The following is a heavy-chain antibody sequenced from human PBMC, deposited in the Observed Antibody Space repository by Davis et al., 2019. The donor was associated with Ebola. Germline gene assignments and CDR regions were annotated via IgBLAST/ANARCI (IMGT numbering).Heavy chain of an antibody. CDR2: ISSSSSYI. Sequence: GESLKISCAASGFTFSSYSMNWVRQAPGKGLEWVSSISSSSSYIYYADSVKGRFTISRDNAKNSLYLQMNSLRAEDTAVYYCAKEMENNWNYGVLYYYYVMDVWGQGTTVTVSS. D-gene: IGHD1-7*01. CDR3: AKEMENNWNYGVLYYYYVMDV. J-gene: IGHJ6*02. V-gene: IGHV3-21*01. CDR1: GFTFSSYS.